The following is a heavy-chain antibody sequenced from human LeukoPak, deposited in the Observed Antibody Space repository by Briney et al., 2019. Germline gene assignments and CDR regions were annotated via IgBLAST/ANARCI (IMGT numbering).Heavy chain of an antibody. CDR2: MNPNSGNT. Sequence: ASVKVSCKASGYTFTSYDINWVRQATGQGLEWMGWMNPNSGNTGYAQKFQGRVTITRNTSISTAYMELSSLRSEDTAVYYCARERDYWSEAWFDPWGQGTLVTVSS. V-gene: IGHV1-8*03. CDR1: GYTFTSYD. D-gene: IGHD1-1*01. CDR3: ARERDYWSEAWFDP. J-gene: IGHJ5*02.